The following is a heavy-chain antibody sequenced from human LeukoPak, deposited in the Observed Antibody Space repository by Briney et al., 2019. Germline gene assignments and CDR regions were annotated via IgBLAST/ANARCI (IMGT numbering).Heavy chain of an antibody. CDR2: IHQSGSA. V-gene: IGHV4-59*12. CDR1: GGSISSYY. Sequence: SETLSLTCTVSGGSISSYYWSWIRQPPGRGLEWIGYIHQSGSASYNPSLQSRVTISIDKSKNQFSLNLNSVTAADTAVYYCARNSYYDNSGEGAFDIWGQGTMVTVSS. CDR3: ARNSYYDNSGEGAFDI. J-gene: IGHJ3*02. D-gene: IGHD3-22*01.